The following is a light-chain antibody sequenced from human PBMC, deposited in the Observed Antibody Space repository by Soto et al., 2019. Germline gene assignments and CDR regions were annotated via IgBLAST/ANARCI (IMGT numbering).Light chain of an antibody. Sequence: EFVLTQSPATLSLSPGERAILSCRASQSVAGSLAWYQQKPGQAPRLLIYGASSRATGIPDRFSGSGSGTDFTLTISRLEPEDFAVYYCQQYGSSPALTFGGGTKVDIK. CDR1: QSVAGS. CDR2: GAS. V-gene: IGKV3-20*01. CDR3: QQYGSSPALT. J-gene: IGKJ4*01.